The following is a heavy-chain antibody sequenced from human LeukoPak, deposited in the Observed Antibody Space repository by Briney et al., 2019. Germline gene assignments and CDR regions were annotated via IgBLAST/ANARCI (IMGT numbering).Heavy chain of an antibody. CDR2: ISAYNGNT. CDR1: GYTFRKYA. Sequence: ASVKVSCKASGYTFRKYAISWVRQAPGHGLEWMGWISAYNGNTNYAQKVQGRVSMTTDTSTSTAYMELRSLRSDDTAVYFCARAFNKPSLTGYCNFDYWGQGTLVTVSS. V-gene: IGHV1-18*01. D-gene: IGHD3-9*01. J-gene: IGHJ4*02. CDR3: ARAFNKPSLTGYCNFDY.